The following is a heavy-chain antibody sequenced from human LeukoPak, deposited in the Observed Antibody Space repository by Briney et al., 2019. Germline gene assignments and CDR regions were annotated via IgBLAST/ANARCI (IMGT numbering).Heavy chain of an antibody. CDR1: GFTFSSYW. Sequence: GGSLRLSCAASGFTFSSYWMSWVRQAPGKGLEWVANIKQDGSEKYYVDSVKGRFTISRDNAKNSLYLQMNSLRAADTAVYYCARARRDCSSTSCYTSFWFDPWGQGTLVTVSS. D-gene: IGHD2-2*02. J-gene: IGHJ5*02. V-gene: IGHV3-7*01. CDR2: IKQDGSEK. CDR3: ARARRDCSSTSCYTSFWFDP.